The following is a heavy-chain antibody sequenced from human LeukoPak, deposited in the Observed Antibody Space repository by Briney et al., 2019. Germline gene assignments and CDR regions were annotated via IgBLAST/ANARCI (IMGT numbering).Heavy chain of an antibody. CDR3: AKDLNWGSLDY. J-gene: IGHJ4*02. CDR2: ISDSGGST. CDR1: GFTFSSYA. Sequence: GESLRLSCAASGFTFSSYAMNWVRQAPGKGLEWVSIISDSGGSTYYADSVKGRFTISRDNSKNTLFLQMNSLRVEDTAVYYCAKDLNWGSLDYWGQGTLVTVSS. V-gene: IGHV3-23*01. D-gene: IGHD7-27*01.